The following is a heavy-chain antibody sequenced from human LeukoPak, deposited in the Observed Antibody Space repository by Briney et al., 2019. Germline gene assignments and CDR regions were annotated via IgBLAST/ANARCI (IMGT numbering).Heavy chain of an antibody. J-gene: IGHJ6*03. CDR1: GYSISNAYY. D-gene: IGHD6-25*01. CDR3: ARDKPAATITYYYSYYYMDV. V-gene: IGHV4-38-2*02. Sequence: SETLSLTCTVSGYSISNAYYWGWIRQPPGKGLAWIGTLYRSGSTYYNPSLRSRVTTSVDTSKNRFSLKLTSVTAADTAVYYCARDKPAATITYYYSYYYMDVWGEGTTVTISS. CDR2: LYRSGST.